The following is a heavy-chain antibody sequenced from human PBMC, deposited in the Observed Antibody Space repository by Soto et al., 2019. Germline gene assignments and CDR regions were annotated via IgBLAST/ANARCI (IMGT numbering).Heavy chain of an antibody. Sequence: QVQLQESGPGLVKPSETLSLTCTVSGGSISSYYWSWIRQPPGKGLEWIGYIYYSGSTNYNPSLKSRVTISVDTSKNQFSLKLSSVTAADTAVYYCARDPGATIFSHWYFDLWGRGTLVTVSS. CDR2: IYYSGST. V-gene: IGHV4-59*01. CDR3: ARDPGATIFSHWYFDL. D-gene: IGHD3-3*01. CDR1: GGSISSYY. J-gene: IGHJ2*01.